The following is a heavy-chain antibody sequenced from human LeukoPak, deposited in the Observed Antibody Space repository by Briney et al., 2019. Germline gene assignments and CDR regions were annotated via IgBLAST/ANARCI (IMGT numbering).Heavy chain of an antibody. V-gene: IGHV4-39*01. D-gene: IGHD4-17*01. Sequence: SETLSLTCAVSGGSISSNSYYWGWIRQPPGKGLEWIGSIYYSGSTYYNPSLKSRVTISVDTSKNQFSLKLSSVTAADTAVYYCARVPTVTFFDYWGQGTLVTVSS. J-gene: IGHJ4*02. CDR3: ARVPTVTFFDY. CDR1: GGSISSNSYY. CDR2: IYYSGST.